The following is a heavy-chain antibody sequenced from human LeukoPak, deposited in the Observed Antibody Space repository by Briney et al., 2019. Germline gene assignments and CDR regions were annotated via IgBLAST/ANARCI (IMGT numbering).Heavy chain of an antibody. CDR3: ARDESYSSSPGGAFDI. Sequence: PSQTLSLTCTVSGGSISSGGYYWSWIRQPPGKGLEWIGYIYHSGSTYYNPSLKSRVTISVDRSKNQFSVKLSSVTAADTAVYYCARDESYSSSPGGAFDIWGQGTMVTVSS. J-gene: IGHJ3*02. CDR1: GGSISSGGYY. CDR2: IYHSGST. D-gene: IGHD6-6*01. V-gene: IGHV4-30-2*01.